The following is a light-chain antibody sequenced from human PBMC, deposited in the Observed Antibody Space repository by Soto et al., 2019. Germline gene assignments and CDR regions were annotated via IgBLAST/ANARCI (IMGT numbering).Light chain of an antibody. CDR2: DAS. CDR1: QTISSGF. V-gene: IGKV3-20*01. J-gene: IGKJ5*01. CDR3: QQYSSSPRT. Sequence: VLTQSPVTLSVSPGERVTLSCRASQTISSGFLAWYQQKVGQAPRLLIYDASNRATGVPDRFSGSGSGTGFSLTISRLEPEDFAVYHCQQYSSSPRTFGQRTRLAI.